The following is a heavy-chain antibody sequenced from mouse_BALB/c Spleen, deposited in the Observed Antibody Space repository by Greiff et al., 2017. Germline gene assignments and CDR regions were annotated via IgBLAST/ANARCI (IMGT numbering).Heavy chain of an antibody. CDR3: ARRASY. CDR2: IDPANGNT. J-gene: IGHJ3*01. D-gene: IGHD3-3*01. CDR1: GFNIKDTY. V-gene: IGHV14-3*02. Sequence: VHVKQSGAELVKPGASVKLSCTASGFNIKDTYMHWVKQRPEQGLEWIGRIDPANGNTKYDPKFQGKATITADTSSNTAYLQLSSLTSEDTAVYYCARRASYWGQGTLVTVSA.